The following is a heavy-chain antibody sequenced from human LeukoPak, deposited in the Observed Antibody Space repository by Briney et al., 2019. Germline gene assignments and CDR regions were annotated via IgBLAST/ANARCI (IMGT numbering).Heavy chain of an antibody. Sequence: SETLSLTCSVSGDSISSSSYYWGWIRQPPGKGLEWIGSIFYSGSTYYNPSLKSRVTISVDTSNNQFSLKLSSVTAADTAVYYCARGRYYYDSSWDYWGQGTLVTVSS. CDR3: ARGRYYYDSSWDY. D-gene: IGHD3-22*01. J-gene: IGHJ4*02. CDR1: GDSISSSSYY. CDR2: IFYSGST. V-gene: IGHV4-39*07.